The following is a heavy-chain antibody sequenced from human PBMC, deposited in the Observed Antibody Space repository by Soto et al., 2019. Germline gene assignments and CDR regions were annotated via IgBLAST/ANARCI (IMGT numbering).Heavy chain of an antibody. CDR2: TYYRSKWYN. CDR1: GDSVSSNSAS. Sequence: SQTLSLTCAISGDSVSSNSASWNLIRQSPSRGLGWLGRTYYRSKWYNDYAVSVKSRITINPDTSKNQFSLQLNSVTPEDTAVYYCARASSSSWYDNYYYGMDVWGQGTTVTVYS. CDR3: ARASSSSWYDNYYYGMDV. D-gene: IGHD6-13*01. J-gene: IGHJ6*02. V-gene: IGHV6-1*01.